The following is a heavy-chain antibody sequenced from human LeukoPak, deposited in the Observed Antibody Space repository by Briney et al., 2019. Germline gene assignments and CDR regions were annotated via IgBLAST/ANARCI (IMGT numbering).Heavy chain of an antibody. Sequence: SETLSLTCTVSGGSITSFPWSWIRQSPGKGLEWIGYIYSSGSTNYNPSLKSRVTILLDTTKNQFSLNLSSVTAADTAVYYCARREGYNFDYWGQGTLVTVSS. D-gene: IGHD5-24*01. CDR3: ARREGYNFDY. CDR1: GGSITSFP. V-gene: IGHV4-59*08. CDR2: IYSSGST. J-gene: IGHJ4*02.